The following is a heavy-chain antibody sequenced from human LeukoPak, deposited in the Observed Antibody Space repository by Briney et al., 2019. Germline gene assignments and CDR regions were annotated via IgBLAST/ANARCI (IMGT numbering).Heavy chain of an antibody. Sequence: PSETLSLTCTVSGGPISSYYWSWIRQPAGKGLEWIGRIYTSGSTNYNPSRKSRGTMSVDTSKNPFSLKLSSVTAADTAVYYCARTPYGPRVWGSGMDVWGQGTTVTVSS. CDR1: GGPISSYY. CDR3: ARTPYGPRVWGSGMDV. D-gene: IGHD3-16*01. J-gene: IGHJ6*02. CDR2: IYTSGST. V-gene: IGHV4-4*07.